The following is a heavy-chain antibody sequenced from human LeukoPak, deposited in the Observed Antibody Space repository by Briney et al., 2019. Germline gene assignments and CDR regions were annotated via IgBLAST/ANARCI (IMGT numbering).Heavy chain of an antibody. J-gene: IGHJ4*02. V-gene: IGHV1-2*04. CDR2: INPNSGGT. CDR1: GYTFTGYY. Sequence: ASVKVSCKASGYTFTGYYMHWVRQAPGQGLEWMGWINPNSGGTNYAQKFQGWVTMTRDTSISTAYMELSRLRSDDTAVYYCARDRSLGGGYKGYWGQGTLVTVSS. D-gene: IGHD2-15*01. CDR3: ARDRSLGGGYKGY.